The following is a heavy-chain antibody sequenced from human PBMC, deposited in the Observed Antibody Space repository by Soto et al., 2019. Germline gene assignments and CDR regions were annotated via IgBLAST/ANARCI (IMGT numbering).Heavy chain of an antibody. Sequence: ASVKVSCKASGGTFSSYAISWVRQAPGQGLEWMGGIIPIFGTANYAQKFQGRVTITADESTSTAYMELSSLRSEDTAVYYCARYYYGSGSPPRYFDYWGQGTLVTVSS. CDR1: GGTFSSYA. J-gene: IGHJ4*02. CDR2: IIPIFGTA. V-gene: IGHV1-69*13. CDR3: ARYYYGSGSPPRYFDY. D-gene: IGHD3-10*01.